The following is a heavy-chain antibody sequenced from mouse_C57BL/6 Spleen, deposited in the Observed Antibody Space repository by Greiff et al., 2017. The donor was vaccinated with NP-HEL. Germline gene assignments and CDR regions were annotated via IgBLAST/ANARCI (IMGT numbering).Heavy chain of an antibody. CDR2: ISDGGSYT. V-gene: IGHV5-4*01. CDR1: GFTFSSYA. Sequence: EVMLVESGGGLVKPGGSLKLSCAASGFTFSSYAMSWVRQTPEKRLEWVATISDGGSYTYYPDNVKGRFTISRDNAKNNLYLQMSHLKSEDTAMYYCARDNGSSYGYWYFDVWGTGTTVTVSS. CDR3: ARDNGSSYGYWYFDV. J-gene: IGHJ1*03. D-gene: IGHD1-1*01.